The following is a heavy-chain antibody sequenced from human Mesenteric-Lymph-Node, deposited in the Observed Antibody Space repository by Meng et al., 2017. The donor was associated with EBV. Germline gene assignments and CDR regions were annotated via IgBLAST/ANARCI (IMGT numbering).Heavy chain of an antibody. D-gene: IGHD6-19*01. CDR3: VKNWDIGYNSGWYHYFDY. Sequence: GQLVESGGRLVKPGGSLILSCAASGFTFTSYAMSWVRQAPGKGLEWVSGMSDSGGTTYYADSVKGRFTTSRDNSKNTLYLQMNTLRAEDTAVYYCVKNWDIGYNSGWYHYFDYWGQGTLVTVSS. V-gene: IGHV3-23*04. CDR2: MSDSGGTT. J-gene: IGHJ4*02. CDR1: GFTFTSYA.